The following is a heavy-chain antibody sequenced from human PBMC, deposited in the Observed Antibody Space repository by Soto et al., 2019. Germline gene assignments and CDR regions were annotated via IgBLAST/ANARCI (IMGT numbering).Heavy chain of an antibody. Sequence: EVQLLESGGGLVQPGGSLRLSCAASGFTFSSYAMYWVRQAPGQGLQWVSAITDSGDSTYSPGSVKGRFTLSRDNSKNTLFQQMNSVRVEDTAVYFCARGARNSGWTYWGQGTLVTVSS. CDR2: ITDSGDST. V-gene: IGHV3-23*01. CDR1: GFTFSSYA. J-gene: IGHJ4*02. CDR3: ARGARNSGWTY. D-gene: IGHD1-7*01.